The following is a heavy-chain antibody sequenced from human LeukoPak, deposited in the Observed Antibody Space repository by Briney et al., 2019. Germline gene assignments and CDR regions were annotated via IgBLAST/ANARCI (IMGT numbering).Heavy chain of an antibody. D-gene: IGHD3-9*01. CDR1: GYSISSGYY. CDR3: ARWGREYYDILTRSYYFDY. V-gene: IGHV4-38-2*01. Sequence: PSDTLSLTCAVSGYSISSGYYWGWIRQPPGKGLEWIGSIYHSGSTYYNPSLKSRVTISVDMSKNHFSLKLSSVTAADTAVYYCARWGREYYDILTRSYYFDYWGQGTLVTVSS. CDR2: IYHSGST. J-gene: IGHJ4*02.